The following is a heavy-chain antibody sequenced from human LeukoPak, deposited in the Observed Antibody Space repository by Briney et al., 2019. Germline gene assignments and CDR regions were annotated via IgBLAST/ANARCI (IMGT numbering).Heavy chain of an antibody. J-gene: IGHJ4*02. Sequence: GGSLRLSCAASGFTFSSFAMHWVCQAPGKGLEWVAIISYGGSKKYYADSVKGRFTISRDNSKNTLFLQMDSLRGEDTAVYYCAREQYNSLYFDYWGQGTLVTVSS. CDR2: ISYGGSKK. CDR3: AREQYNSLYFDY. D-gene: IGHD1-14*01. CDR1: GFTFSSFA. V-gene: IGHV3-30*04.